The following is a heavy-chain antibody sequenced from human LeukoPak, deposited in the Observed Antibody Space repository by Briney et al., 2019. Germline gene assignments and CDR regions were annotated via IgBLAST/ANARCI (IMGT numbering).Heavy chain of an antibody. D-gene: IGHD2-2*01. CDR3: ARRQGCSSTSCPPDY. V-gene: IGHV5-51*01. J-gene: IGHJ4*02. Sequence: GESLKISFRGSGYSFTTYWIGWVRPMPGKGLEWMGIVYPGDSDTRYTPSFQGQVTMSADKSINTAYLQWSSLKASDTAMYYCARRQGCSSTSCPPDYWGQGTLVTVSS. CDR1: GYSFTTYW. CDR2: VYPGDSDT.